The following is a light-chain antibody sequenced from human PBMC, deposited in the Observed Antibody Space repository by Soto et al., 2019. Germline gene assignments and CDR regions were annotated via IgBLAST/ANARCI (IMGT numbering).Light chain of an antibody. CDR2: DVN. Sequence: QSALTQPASVSGSPGQSITISCTGTSSDVDGYNYVSRYQYHPGKAPKLMIYDVNNRPSGVSNRFSGSKSGNTASLTISGLQAEDEADYYCSSFTISRNTVIFGGGTKLTVL. CDR3: SSFTISRNTVI. V-gene: IGLV2-14*01. CDR1: SSDVDGYNY. J-gene: IGLJ2*01.